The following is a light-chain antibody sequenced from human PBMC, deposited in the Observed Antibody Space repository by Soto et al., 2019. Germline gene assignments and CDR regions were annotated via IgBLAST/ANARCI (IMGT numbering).Light chain of an antibody. V-gene: IGLV1-40*01. Sequence: QSVLTQPPSVSGAPGQRVTISCTGSSSNIGAGYDVHWYQQLPGTPPKLLIYGNSNRPSGVPDRISGSKSGTSASLAITGLQPEDEADYYRQSYDSSLSGYVVFGGGTKLTVL. CDR1: SSNIGAGYD. J-gene: IGLJ2*01. CDR2: GNS. CDR3: QSYDSSLSGYVV.